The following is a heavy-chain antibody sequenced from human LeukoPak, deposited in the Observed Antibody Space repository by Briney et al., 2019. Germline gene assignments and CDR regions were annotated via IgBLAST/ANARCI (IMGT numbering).Heavy chain of an antibody. CDR1: GGSISSYY. V-gene: IGHV4-59*01. J-gene: IGHJ6*03. Sequence: PSETLSLTCTVSGGSISSYYWSWIRQPPGKGLEWIGYIYYSGSTNYNPSLKSRVTISVDTPKNQFSLKLSSVTAADTAVYYCARDDGSGSDSMDVWGKGTTVTVSS. CDR2: IYYSGST. D-gene: IGHD3-10*01. CDR3: ARDDGSGSDSMDV.